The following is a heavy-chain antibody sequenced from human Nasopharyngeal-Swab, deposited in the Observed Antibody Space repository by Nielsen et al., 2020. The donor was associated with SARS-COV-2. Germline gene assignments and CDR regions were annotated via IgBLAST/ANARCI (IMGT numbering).Heavy chain of an antibody. CDR3: ARHALVTKDFDY. D-gene: IGHD4-17*01. CDR2: IYYSGST. V-gene: IGHV4-39*01. Sequence: WIRQPPGKGLEWIGSIYYSGSTYYNPSLKSRVTISVGTSKNQFSLKLSSVTAADTAVYYCARHALVTKDFDYWGQGTLVTSPQ. J-gene: IGHJ4*02.